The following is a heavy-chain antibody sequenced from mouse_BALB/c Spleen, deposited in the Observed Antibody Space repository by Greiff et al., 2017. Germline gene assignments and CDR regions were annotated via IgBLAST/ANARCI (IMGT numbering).Heavy chain of an antibody. CDR3: ARVGLRGDY. J-gene: IGHJ4*01. Sequence: VKLQQSGAELVRPGTSVKVSCKASGYAFTNYLIEWVKQRPGQGLEWIGVINPGSGGTNYNEKFKGKATLTADKSSSTAYMQLSSLTSDDSAVYFCARVGLRGDYWGQGTSVTVSS. CDR1: GYAFTNYL. D-gene: IGHD2-4*01. CDR2: INPGSGGT. V-gene: IGHV1-54*03.